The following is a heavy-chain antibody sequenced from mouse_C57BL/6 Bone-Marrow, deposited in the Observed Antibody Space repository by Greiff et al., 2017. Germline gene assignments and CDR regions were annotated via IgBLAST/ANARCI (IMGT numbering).Heavy chain of an antibody. CDR3: AKMGAYYSGYFDY. V-gene: IGHV2-5*01. J-gene: IGHJ2*01. CDR1: GFSLTSYG. CDR2: VWRGGST. Sequence: VQLKQSGPGLVQPSQSLSITCTVSGFSLTSYGVHWVRQSPGKGLEWLGVVWRGGSTDYNAAFMSRLSITKDNSKSQVFFKMNSLQADDTAIYYCAKMGAYYSGYFDYWGQGTTLTVSS. D-gene: IGHD2-12*01.